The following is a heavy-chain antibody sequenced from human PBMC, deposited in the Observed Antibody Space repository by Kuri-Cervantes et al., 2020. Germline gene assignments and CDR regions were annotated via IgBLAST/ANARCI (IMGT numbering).Heavy chain of an antibody. CDR3: ARASYCGGDCYEIDP. D-gene: IGHD2-21*02. V-gene: IGHV4-59*01. Sequence: SETLSLTCTVSGGSISSYYWSWIRQPPGKGLEWIGYIYYSGSTNYNPSLKSRVTISVDTSKNQFSLKLSSVTAADTAVYYCARASYCGGDCYEIDPWGQGTLVTVSS. J-gene: IGHJ5*02. CDR2: IYYSGST. CDR1: GGSISSYY.